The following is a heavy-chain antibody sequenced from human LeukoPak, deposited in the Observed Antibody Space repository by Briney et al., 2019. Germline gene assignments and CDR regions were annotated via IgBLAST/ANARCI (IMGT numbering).Heavy chain of an antibody. CDR1: GSSFSTYD. J-gene: IGHJ4*02. D-gene: IGHD1-26*01. CDR3: ATGAPWDAARDY. Sequence: GASVKVSCKASGSSFSTYDINWVRQAPRQGLEWMGWIIAYNGDTIYAQKFQGRVTMTTDTSTSTAYMALRSLRSDDTAVYYCATGAPWDAARDYWGQGTLVTVSS. V-gene: IGHV1-18*01. CDR2: IIAYNGDT.